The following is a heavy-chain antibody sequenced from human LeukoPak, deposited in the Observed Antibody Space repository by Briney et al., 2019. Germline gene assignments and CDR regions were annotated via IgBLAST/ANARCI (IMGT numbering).Heavy chain of an antibody. Sequence: GGSLRLSCAASGFAFYSYWMSWVRQAPGKGLEWVANIKQDGSEKYYVDSVKGRFTISRDNAKNSLYLQMSTLRAEDTAVYYCARDPYDSSGYRIYAFDIWGQGTMVTVSS. D-gene: IGHD3-22*01. CDR3: ARDPYDSSGYRIYAFDI. CDR2: IKQDGSEK. V-gene: IGHV3-7*01. J-gene: IGHJ3*02. CDR1: GFAFYSYW.